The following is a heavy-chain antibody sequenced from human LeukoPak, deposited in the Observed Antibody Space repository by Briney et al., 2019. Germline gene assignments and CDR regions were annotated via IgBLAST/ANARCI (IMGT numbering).Heavy chain of an antibody. D-gene: IGHD1-7*01. J-gene: IGHJ4*02. Sequence: GSIYYSGTTSYNPSLTSRVTISVGTSKNLFSLNLLSVTAADTAVYYCARQFITGTARGNFDYWGQGTLVTVSS. CDR2: IYYSGTT. CDR3: ARQFITGTARGNFDY. V-gene: IGHV4-39*01.